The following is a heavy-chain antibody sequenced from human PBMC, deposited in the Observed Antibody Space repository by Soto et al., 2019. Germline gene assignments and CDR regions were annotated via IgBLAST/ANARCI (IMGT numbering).Heavy chain of an antibody. Sequence: GESLKLSCKGSGYSFTTYWIGWVRQMPGKGLELMGIMYPGDSDTRYSPSFQGQVTINPDTSKNHFSLQLNSVAAEDTAVYYCARNLYSTSWTLFDYWGQGTLVPVSS. CDR1: GYSFTTYW. J-gene: IGHJ4*02. V-gene: IGHV5-51*01. CDR3: ARNLYSTSWTLFDY. D-gene: IGHD6-13*01. CDR2: MYPGDSDT.